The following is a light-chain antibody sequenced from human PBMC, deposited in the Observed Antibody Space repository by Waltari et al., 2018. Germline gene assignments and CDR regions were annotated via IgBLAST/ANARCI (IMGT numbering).Light chain of an antibody. CDR1: SSDVGSYNL. V-gene: IGLV2-23*02. Sequence: QSALTQPASVSGSPGQPITISCTGTSSDVGSYNLVSCYQQHPGKGPKLFVYDVTTRPSGVSHRFSGSKSGDTAALSISGLQAEDEADYYCCSYASGSTYVFGSGTKVTVL. J-gene: IGLJ1*01. CDR2: DVT. CDR3: CSYASGSTYV.